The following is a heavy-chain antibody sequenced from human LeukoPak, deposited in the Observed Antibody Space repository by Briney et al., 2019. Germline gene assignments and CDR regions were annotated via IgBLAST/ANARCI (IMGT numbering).Heavy chain of an antibody. CDR2: TYYRAKWDN. D-gene: IGHD5-12*01. J-gene: IGHJ5*02. Sequence: SQTLSLTCAISGDSLFSNSAASNSIRQSPSTCLEWQGRTYYRAKWDNDYAVSVKSRITINPDTSKNQFSLQLNSVTPEDTAVYYCARDPSLYSGYVGGRFDPWGQGTLVTVSS. CDR3: ARDPSLYSGYVGGRFDP. CDR1: GDSLFSNSAA. V-gene: IGHV6-1*01.